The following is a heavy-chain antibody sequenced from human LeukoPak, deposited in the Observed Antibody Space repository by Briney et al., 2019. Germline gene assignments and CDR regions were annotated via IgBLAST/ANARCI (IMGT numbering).Heavy chain of an antibody. J-gene: IGHJ4*02. V-gene: IGHV3-74*01. CDR3: TTHQYRGSGF. D-gene: IGHD1-26*01. CDR2: VNGDGSAT. Sequence: GGSQSLSWAAGGFTVNNYWSQWLRQAPGKGLVWVSRVNGDGSATNYADSVKGRFTISRDNAKNTLYLQMNSLRPEDKAVYYCTTHQYRGSGFWGQGTLVTVSS. CDR1: GFTVNNYW.